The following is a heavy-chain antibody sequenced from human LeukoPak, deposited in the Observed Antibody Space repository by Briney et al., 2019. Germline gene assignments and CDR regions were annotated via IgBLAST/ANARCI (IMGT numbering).Heavy chain of an antibody. D-gene: IGHD5-24*01. Sequence: ASVKVSCKASGGTFSSYAISWVRQAPGQGLEWMGRIIPILGIANSAQKFQGRVTITADKSTSTAYMELSSLRSEDTAVYYCARERASDGYNSYFDYWGQGTLVTVSS. CDR2: IIPILGIA. CDR3: ARERASDGYNSYFDY. CDR1: GGTFSSYA. J-gene: IGHJ4*02. V-gene: IGHV1-69*04.